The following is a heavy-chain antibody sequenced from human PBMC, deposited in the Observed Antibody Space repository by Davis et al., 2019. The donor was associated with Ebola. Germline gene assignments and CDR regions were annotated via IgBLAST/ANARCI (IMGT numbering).Heavy chain of an antibody. Sequence: GESLKISCAASGFTFKTFGMNWVRQAPGKGLEWVAVISYDGRNKFYADSVKGRFTISRDNSKNTVYLQMDSLRAEDTAVYFCAEDHRFIVAAVTGLDYWGQGTPVTVSS. J-gene: IGHJ4*02. V-gene: IGHV3-30*18. CDR2: ISYDGRNK. CDR3: AEDHRFIVAAVTGLDY. CDR1: GFTFKTFG. D-gene: IGHD5-12*01.